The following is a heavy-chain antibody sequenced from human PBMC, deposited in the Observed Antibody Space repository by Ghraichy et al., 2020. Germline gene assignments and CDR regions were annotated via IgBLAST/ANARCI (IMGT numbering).Heavy chain of an antibody. J-gene: IGHJ4*02. CDR2: IDHSGST. D-gene: IGHD1-26*01. CDR3: ARGHTYSGSKDS. V-gene: IGHV4-34*01. CDR1: GGSYSGYF. Sequence: SETLSLTCAVYGGSYSGYFWSWIRQSPGKGLEWVGEIDHSGSTNYNPSLRSRVTMSVDRSRNQFTLELDSVTAADTAVYYCARGHTYSGSKDSWGQGTLVTVS.